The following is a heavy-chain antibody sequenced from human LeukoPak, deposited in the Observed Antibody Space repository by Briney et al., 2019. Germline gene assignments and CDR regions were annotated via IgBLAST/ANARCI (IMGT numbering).Heavy chain of an antibody. CDR1: GYTFSDYD. V-gene: IGHV1-8*02. D-gene: IGHD6-13*01. J-gene: IGHJ4*02. Sequence: ASVRVSCKSSGYTFSDYDINWVRQVAGQGLEWMGWMNPDSGNTGYAQKFQGRVIMTRDTSINTAYMELTSLRSEDTAVYYCARDFRPPHPLTIAAAWGQGTLVTVSS. CDR2: MNPDSGNT. CDR3: ARDFRPPHPLTIAAA.